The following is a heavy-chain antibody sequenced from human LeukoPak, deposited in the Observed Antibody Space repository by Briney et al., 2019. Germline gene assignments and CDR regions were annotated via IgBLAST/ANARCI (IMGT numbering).Heavy chain of an antibody. CDR2: IIPILGIA. J-gene: IGHJ3*01. Sequence: SVKVSCKASGGTFSSYTISWVRQAPGQGLEWMGRIIPILGIANYAQKFQGRVTITADKSTSTAYMELSSLRSEGTAVYYCAITYANNAYDVWGQGTMVTVSS. D-gene: IGHD3-16*01. CDR1: GGTFSSYT. V-gene: IGHV1-69*02. CDR3: AITYANNAYDV.